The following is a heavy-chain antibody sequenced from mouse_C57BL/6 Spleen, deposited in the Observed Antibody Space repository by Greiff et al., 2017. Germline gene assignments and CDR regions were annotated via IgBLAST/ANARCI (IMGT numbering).Heavy chain of an antibody. CDR2: IDPENGDT. CDR1: GFNIKDDY. Sequence: VQLQQSGAELVRPGASVKLSCTASGFNIKDDYMHWVKQRPEQGLEWIGWIDPENGDTEYASKFQGKATITADTSSNTAYLQLSSLTSEDTAVYYCTTNGNYFDYWGQGTTLTVSS. D-gene: IGHD2-1*01. CDR3: TTNGNYFDY. V-gene: IGHV14-4*01. J-gene: IGHJ2*01.